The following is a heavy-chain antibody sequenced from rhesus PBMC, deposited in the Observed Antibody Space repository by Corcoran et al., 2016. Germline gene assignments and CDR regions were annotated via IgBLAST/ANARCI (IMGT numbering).Heavy chain of an antibody. J-gene: IGHJ4*01. CDR3: TRAAAA. CDR1: GFTFSDYY. CDR2: IRSKAYGGTA. D-gene: IGHD6-31*01. Sequence: EVQLVESGGGLVQPGGSLRLSCAASGFTFSDYYMHWVRQAPGKGVEWLGIIRSKAYGGTAEYAASVRGRVTITRDDSKSIVYMQMNTLKIEDTAVYYCTRAAAAWGQGVLVTVSS. V-gene: IGHV3-184*01.